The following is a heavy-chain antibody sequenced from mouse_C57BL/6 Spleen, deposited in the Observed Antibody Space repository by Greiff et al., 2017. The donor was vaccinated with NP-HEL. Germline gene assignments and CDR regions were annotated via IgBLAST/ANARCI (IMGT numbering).Heavy chain of an antibody. CDR2: IDPSDSYT. V-gene: IGHV1-50*01. J-gene: IGHJ4*01. CDR1: GYTFTSYW. D-gene: IGHD2-5*01. CDR3: ARKAIVTPMDY. Sequence: VQLQQSGAELVKPGASVKLSCKASGYTFTSYWMQWVKQRPGQGLEWIGEIDPSDSYTNYNQKFNGKATLTVDTSSSTAYMQLSSLTSEDSAVYYCARKAIVTPMDYWGQGTSVTVSS.